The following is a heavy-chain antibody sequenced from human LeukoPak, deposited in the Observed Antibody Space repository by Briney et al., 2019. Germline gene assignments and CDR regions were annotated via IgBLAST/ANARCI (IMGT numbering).Heavy chain of an antibody. CDR2: IYTSGST. CDR1: GGSISSTSYY. Sequence: PSETLSLTCTVSGGSISSTSYYWGWIRQPPGKGLEWIGRIYTSGSTNYNPSLKSRVTISVDTSKNQFSLKLSSVTAADTAVYYCARDWLGIDAYYYMDVWGKGTTVTISS. CDR3: ARDWLGIDAYYYMDV. V-gene: IGHV4-39*07. D-gene: IGHD6-19*01. J-gene: IGHJ6*03.